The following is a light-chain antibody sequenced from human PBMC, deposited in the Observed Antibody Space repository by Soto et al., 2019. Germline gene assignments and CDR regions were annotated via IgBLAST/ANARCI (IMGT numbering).Light chain of an antibody. Sequence: EIVLTQSPATLSLSPGERATLSCRASQSVSNLLAWYQQKPGQAPRLLISDASNRATGIPGRFSGSESWTDFSLTISSLEPEDFAVNYCQQRRKWPWTFGQGTKVEI. J-gene: IGKJ1*01. CDR3: QQRRKWPWT. V-gene: IGKV3-11*01. CDR2: DAS. CDR1: QSVSNL.